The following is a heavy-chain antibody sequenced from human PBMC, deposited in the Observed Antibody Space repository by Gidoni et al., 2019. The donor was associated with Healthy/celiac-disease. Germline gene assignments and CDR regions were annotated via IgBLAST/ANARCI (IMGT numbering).Heavy chain of an antibody. CDR3: ARWVAVAGTGAFDY. CDR1: GHSVSSNSAA. Sequence: QVPLQQSGPGTVKPSQTPPLPCAIAGHSVSSNSAAWTWIRQSPSRGLEWLGRTYYRSKWYNDYAVSVKSRITINPDTSKNQFSLQLNSVTPEDTAVYYCARWVAVAGTGAFDYWGQGTLVTVSS. V-gene: IGHV6-1*01. J-gene: IGHJ4*02. CDR2: TYYRSKWYN. D-gene: IGHD6-19*01.